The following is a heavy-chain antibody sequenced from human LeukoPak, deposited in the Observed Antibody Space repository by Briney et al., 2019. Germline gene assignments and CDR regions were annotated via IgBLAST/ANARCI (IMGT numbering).Heavy chain of an antibody. J-gene: IGHJ4*02. V-gene: IGHV1-24*01. CDR1: GYTLTELS. D-gene: IGHD4-17*01. CDR3: ATDFDGDQLYYFDY. CDR2: FDPEDGET. Sequence: ASVKVSCKVSGYTLTELSMHWVRQAPGKGLEWMGGFDPEDGETIYAQKFQGRVTMTEDASTDTAYMELSSLRSEDTAVYYCATDFDGDQLYYFDYWGQGTLVTVSS.